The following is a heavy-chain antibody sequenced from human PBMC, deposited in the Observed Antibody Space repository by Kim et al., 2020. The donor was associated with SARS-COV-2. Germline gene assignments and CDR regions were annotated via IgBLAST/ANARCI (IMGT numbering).Heavy chain of an antibody. CDR2: IYTSGST. D-gene: IGHD5-12*01. V-gene: IGHV4-4*07. Sequence: SETLSLTCTVSGGSISSYYWSWIRQPAGKGLEWIGRIYTSGSTNYNPSLKSRVTMSVDTSKNQFSLKLSSVTAADTAVYYCAREDIVATINRSDAFDIWGQGTMVTVSS. J-gene: IGHJ3*02. CDR3: AREDIVATINRSDAFDI. CDR1: GGSISSYY.